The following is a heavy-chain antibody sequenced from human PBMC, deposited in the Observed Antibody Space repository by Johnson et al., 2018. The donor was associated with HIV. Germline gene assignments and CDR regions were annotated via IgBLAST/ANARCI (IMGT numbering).Heavy chain of an antibody. J-gene: IGHJ3*02. Sequence: QVLLVESGGGVVQPGRSLRLSCAASGFTFSDYSMPWVRQAPGKGLEWVAFLRYDGDITYYIDSVKGRFTISRDNSKNTLYLQMNSLRTEDTAMYYCAKGQSSGYPKDAFDIWGRGTIVIVSS. V-gene: IGHV3-30*02. CDR3: AKGQSSGYPKDAFDI. D-gene: IGHD3-22*01. CDR2: LRYDGDIT. CDR1: GFTFSDYS.